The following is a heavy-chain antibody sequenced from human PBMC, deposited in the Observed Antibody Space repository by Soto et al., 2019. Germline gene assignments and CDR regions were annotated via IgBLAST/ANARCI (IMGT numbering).Heavy chain of an antibody. D-gene: IGHD3-3*01. J-gene: IGHJ6*02. V-gene: IGHV6-1*01. CDR2: TYYRSKWYN. Sequence: PSHPLSLTCSISGDSVSSNSAAWNWIRQSPSIGLEWLGRTYYRSKWYNDYAVSVKSRITINPDTSKNQFSLQLNSVTPEDTAVYYCARDWSNFSIIGYYYYYGMDVWGQGTTVTVSS. CDR1: GDSVSSNSAA. CDR3: ARDWSNFSIIGYYYYYGMDV.